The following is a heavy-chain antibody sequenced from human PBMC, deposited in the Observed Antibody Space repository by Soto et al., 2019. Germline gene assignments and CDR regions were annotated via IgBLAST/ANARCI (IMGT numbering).Heavy chain of an antibody. CDR3: ARNTVRAVSTSWFDP. Sequence: PSETLSLTCAVSGGSISSSNWWSWVRQPPGKGLEWIGEIYHSGSTNYNPSLKSRVTISVDKSKNQFSLKLSSVTAADTAVYYCARNTVRAVSTSWFDPWGQGTLVTVSS. J-gene: IGHJ5*02. CDR2: IYHSGST. CDR1: GGSISSSNW. D-gene: IGHD3-10*01. V-gene: IGHV4-4*02.